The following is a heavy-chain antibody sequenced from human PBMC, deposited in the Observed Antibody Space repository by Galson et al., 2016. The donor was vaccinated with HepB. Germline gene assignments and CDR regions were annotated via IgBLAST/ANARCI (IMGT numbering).Heavy chain of an antibody. CDR3: ARDHQGGVDV. V-gene: IGHV3-33*08. J-gene: IGHJ6*02. Sequence: SLRLSCAASGFTFSSYGMHWVRQAPGKGLEWVALIWSNEINKDYSDSVKGRFTLSRDNSKNTVYLQMNSLRAEDTAVYFCARDHQGGVDVWGQGTTVTVSS. CDR1: GFTFSSYG. CDR2: IWSNEINK.